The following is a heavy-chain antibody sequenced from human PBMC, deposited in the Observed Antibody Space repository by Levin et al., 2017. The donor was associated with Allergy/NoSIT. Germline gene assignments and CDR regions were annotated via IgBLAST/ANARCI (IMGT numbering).Heavy chain of an antibody. CDR3: AKEVNWYFDL. V-gene: IGHV3-30*18. CDR1: GFTFSSYG. J-gene: IGHJ2*01. CDR2: ISYDGSNK. Sequence: PGGSLRLSCAASGFTFSSYGMHWVRQAPGKGLEWVAVISYDGSNKNYADSVKGRFTISRDNSKNTLYLQMNSLRAEDTAVYYCAKEVNWYFDLWGRGTLVTVSS.